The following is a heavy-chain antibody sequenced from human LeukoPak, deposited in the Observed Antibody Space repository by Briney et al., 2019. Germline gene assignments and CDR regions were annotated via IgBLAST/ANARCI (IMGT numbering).Heavy chain of an antibody. CDR1: GYTFTSYD. J-gene: IGHJ6*03. CDR3: ARLHWESGGIYFYYYMDV. D-gene: IGHD3-16*01. Sequence: ASEKVSCKASGYTFTSYDINWVRQAPGQGLEWMASMNPNNGNTAYARKFQGRVTMTRNTSIGTAYLELSALRSEDTAVYYCARLHWESGGIYFYYYMDVWGKGTTVTVSS. CDR2: MNPNNGNT. V-gene: IGHV1-8*01.